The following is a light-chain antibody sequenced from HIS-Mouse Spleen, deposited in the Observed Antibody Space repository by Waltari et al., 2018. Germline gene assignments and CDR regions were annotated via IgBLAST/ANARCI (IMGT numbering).Light chain of an antibody. Sequence: QSVLTQPPSASVTPGQMVTISCSGSSTNIGSKTVNWYQQLPGTAPKLLIYSNNQRPSGVPDRFSGSKSGTSASLAISGLQSEDEADYYCAAWDDSLNGYVFGTGTKVTVL. CDR2: SNN. V-gene: IGLV1-44*01. CDR3: AAWDDSLNGYV. CDR1: STNIGSKT. J-gene: IGLJ1*01.